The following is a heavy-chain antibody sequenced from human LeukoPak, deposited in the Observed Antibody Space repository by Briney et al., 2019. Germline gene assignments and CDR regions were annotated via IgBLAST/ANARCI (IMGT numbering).Heavy chain of an antibody. CDR3: ASSSGCSGYDPDY. D-gene: IGHD5-12*01. CDR1: GGSISSYY. Sequence: SETLSHTCTVSGGSISSYYWSWIRQPPGKGLEWIGYIYYSGSTNYNPSLKSRVTISVDTSKNQFSLKLSSVTAADTAVYYCASSSGCSGYDPDYWGQGTLVTVSS. J-gene: IGHJ4*02. CDR2: IYYSGST. V-gene: IGHV4-59*01.